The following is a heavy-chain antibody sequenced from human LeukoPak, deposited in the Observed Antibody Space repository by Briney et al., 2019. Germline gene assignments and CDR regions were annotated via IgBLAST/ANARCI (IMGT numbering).Heavy chain of an antibody. J-gene: IGHJ4*02. CDR3: ARFFEAAAGFSYYFDY. CDR1: GYTFTGYY. Sequence: ASVKVSCKAPGYTFTGYYMHWVRQAPGQGLEWMGWINPNSGGTNYAQKFQGRVTMTRDTSISTAYTELSRLRSDDTAVYYCARFFEAAAGFSYYFDYWGRGTLVTVSS. CDR2: INPNSGGT. V-gene: IGHV1-2*02. D-gene: IGHD6-13*01.